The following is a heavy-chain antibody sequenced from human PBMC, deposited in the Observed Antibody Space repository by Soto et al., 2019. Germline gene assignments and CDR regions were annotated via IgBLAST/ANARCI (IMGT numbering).Heavy chain of an antibody. CDR3: AKDPPSPWTANWVDP. D-gene: IGHD1-1*01. CDR1: GFNFNTFA. Sequence: VGSLRLSYAASGFNFNTFAMSWIRQAPGNGLEWVSHISSSGGSIDYADSVRGRFTISRDNSKHVLFLQMNSLRADDTATYYCAKDPPSPWTANWVDPWGKGTLVTVSS. J-gene: IGHJ5*02. V-gene: IGHV3-23*01. CDR2: ISSSGGSI.